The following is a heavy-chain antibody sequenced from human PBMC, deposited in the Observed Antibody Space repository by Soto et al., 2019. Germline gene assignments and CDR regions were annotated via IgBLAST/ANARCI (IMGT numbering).Heavy chain of an antibody. CDR3: ARGGGSGWSPITYYYYGMDV. CDR2: IIPIFGTA. Sequence: SVKVSFKASGGTFSSYAISWVRQAPGQGLEWMGGIIPIFGTANYAQKFQGRVTITADESTSTAYMELSSLRSEDTAVYYCARGGGSGWSPITYYYYGMDVWGQGTTVTAP. V-gene: IGHV1-69*13. D-gene: IGHD6-19*01. CDR1: GGTFSSYA. J-gene: IGHJ6*02.